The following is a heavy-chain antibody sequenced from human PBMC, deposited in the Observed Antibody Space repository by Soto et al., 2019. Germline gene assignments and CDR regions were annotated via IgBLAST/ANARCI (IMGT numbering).Heavy chain of an antibody. CDR1: GGSISSGGYY. CDR2: IYYSGST. V-gene: IGHV4-31*03. J-gene: IGHJ5*02. CDR3: ARTLGYCSGGSCYAPNWFDP. Sequence: PSETLSLTCTVSGGSISSGGYYWSWIRQHPGKGLEWIGYIYYSGSTYYNPSLKSRVTISVDTSKNQFSLKLSSVTAADTAVYYCARTLGYCSGGSCYAPNWFDPWGQGTLVTVSS. D-gene: IGHD2-15*01.